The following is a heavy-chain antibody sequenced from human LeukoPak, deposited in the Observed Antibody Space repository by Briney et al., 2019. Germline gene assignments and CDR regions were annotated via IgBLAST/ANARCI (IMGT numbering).Heavy chain of an antibody. CDR1: GYTFTGYY. J-gene: IGHJ6*03. CDR3: ARVKRGSSSSGEYYYYMDV. CDR2: INPNSGGT. V-gene: IGHV1-2*04. D-gene: IGHD6-6*01. Sequence: GASVKVSCKASGYTFTGYYMHWVRQAPGQGLEWMGWINPNSGGTNYAQKFQGWVTMTRDTSISTAYMELSRLRSEDTAVYYCARVKRGSSSSGEYYYYMDVWGKGTTVTVS.